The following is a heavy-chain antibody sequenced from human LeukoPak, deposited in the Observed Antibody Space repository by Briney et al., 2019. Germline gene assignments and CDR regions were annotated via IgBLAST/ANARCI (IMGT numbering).Heavy chain of an antibody. CDR2: IYYSRTT. Sequence: SETLSLTCSVSGGSISSYYWSWIRQPPGKGLEWIGYIYYSRTTNYNPSLKSRVTISVDTSKNLFSLKLTSVTAADTAVYYCARGYCSGGSCYPASSFDYWGQGTLVTVSS. D-gene: IGHD2-15*01. CDR3: ARGYCSGGSCYPASSFDY. CDR1: GGSISSYY. V-gene: IGHV4-59*01. J-gene: IGHJ4*02.